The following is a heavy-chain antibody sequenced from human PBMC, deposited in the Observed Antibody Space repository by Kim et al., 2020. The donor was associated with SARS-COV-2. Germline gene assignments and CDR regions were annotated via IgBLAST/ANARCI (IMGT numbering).Heavy chain of an antibody. CDR2: INPRGGST. CDR1: GYTFTSYY. J-gene: IGHJ4*02. CDR3: VRGSIAARLVTFPFDY. D-gene: IGHD6-6*01. Sequence: SVKVSCKASGYTFTSYYMHWVRQAPGQGLEWMGIINPRGGSTSYAQKFQGRVTMTRDTSTSTDYMELSSLRSEDTAVCYCVRGSIAARLVTFPFDYWGQGNLVTVSS. V-gene: IGHV1-46*01.